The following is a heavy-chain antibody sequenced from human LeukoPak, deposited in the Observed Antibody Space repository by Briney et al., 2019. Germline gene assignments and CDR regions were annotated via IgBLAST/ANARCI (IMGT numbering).Heavy chain of an antibody. CDR1: GYTFSDYY. V-gene: IGHV1-2*02. CDR2: IDRSTGT. Sequence: ASVKVSCKASGYTFSDYYMHWVRQAPGQGLEWMGWIDRSTGTKYAQKFQGRVTMTRNTSISTAYMELSSLRSEDTAVYYCARGVPMADAFDIWGQGTMVTVSS. CDR3: ARGVPMADAFDI. D-gene: IGHD5-24*01. J-gene: IGHJ3*02.